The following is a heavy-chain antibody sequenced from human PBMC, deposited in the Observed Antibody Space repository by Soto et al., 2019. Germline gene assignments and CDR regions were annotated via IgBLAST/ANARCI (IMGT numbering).Heavy chain of an antibody. CDR3: ARAPRYYYGSHDY. J-gene: IGHJ4*02. CDR2: IYPGDSDT. D-gene: IGHD3-10*01. CDR1: GYSFTSYW. V-gene: IGHV5-51*01. Sequence: PGESLKISCKGSGYSFTSYWIGWVRQMPGKGLEWMGIIYPGDSDTRYSPSFQGQVTMTTDTSTSTAYMELRSLRSDDTAVYYCARAPRYYYGSHDYWGQGTLVTVSS.